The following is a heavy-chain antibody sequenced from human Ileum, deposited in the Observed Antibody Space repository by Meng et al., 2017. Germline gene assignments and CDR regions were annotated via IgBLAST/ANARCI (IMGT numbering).Heavy chain of an antibody. J-gene: IGHJ5*02. CDR3: ARDCSGGGCFDP. CDR1: GGAFSSSA. CDR2: IIPILNAS. D-gene: IGHD2-15*01. Sequence: QVQLVQSGAEVKYPGSSVTVSCKASGGAFSSSAIGWLRQAPGRGLEWMGGIIPILNASTYAQNFKGRVTLSADMATTTVYMEPSSLTSDDTAVYFCARDCSGGGCFDPWGQGTLVTVSS. V-gene: IGHV1-69*10.